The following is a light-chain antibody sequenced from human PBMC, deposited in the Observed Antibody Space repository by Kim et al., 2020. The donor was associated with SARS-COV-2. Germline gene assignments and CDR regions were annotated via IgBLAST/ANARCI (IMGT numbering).Light chain of an antibody. V-gene: IGLV3-1*01. CDR1: NLGHNY. CDR3: QTWDTSSAVV. J-gene: IGLJ3*02. Sequence: SYELTQPPSVPVSPGQTATITCSAENLGHNYVCWYQQKPGQSPLLTIYEDHNRPSGIPERFSGSNSGTTVTLVITGIRAADEADYYCQTWDTSSAVVLGG. CDR2: EDH.